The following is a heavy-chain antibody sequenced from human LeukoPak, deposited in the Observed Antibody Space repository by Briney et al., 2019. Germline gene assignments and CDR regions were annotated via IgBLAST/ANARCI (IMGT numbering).Heavy chain of an antibody. J-gene: IGHJ5*02. CDR3: ARGSTSVIKIDP. D-gene: IGHD2-2*01. Sequence: SETLSLTCTVSGGSISSYYWSWIRQPPGKGREWIGYIYYSGSTNYNPSLKSRVTISVDTSKNQFSLKLSSVTAADTAVYYCARGSTSVIKIDPWGQGTLVTVSS. V-gene: IGHV4-59*12. CDR1: GGSISSYY. CDR2: IYYSGST.